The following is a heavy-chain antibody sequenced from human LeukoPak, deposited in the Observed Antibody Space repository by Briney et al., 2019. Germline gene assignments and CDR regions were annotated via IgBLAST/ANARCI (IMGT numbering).Heavy chain of an antibody. J-gene: IGHJ3*02. Sequence: SETLSLTCTVSGGSNYWSWIRQPPGKGLEWIAYIHYTGSPNYNPSLKSRVTISVDTSKNQFSLKLSSVTAADTAVYYCARTDYYDSSGYYTQSYDAFDIWGQGTMVTVSS. V-gene: IGHV4-59*12. CDR1: GGSNY. D-gene: IGHD3-22*01. CDR3: ARTDYYDSSGYYTQSYDAFDI. CDR2: IHYTGSP.